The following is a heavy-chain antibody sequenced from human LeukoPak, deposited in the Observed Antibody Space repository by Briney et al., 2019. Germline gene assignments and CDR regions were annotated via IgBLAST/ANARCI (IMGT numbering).Heavy chain of an antibody. D-gene: IGHD3-10*01. V-gene: IGHV4-34*01. Sequence: PSETLSLTCAAYGGSFSGYYWSWIRQPPGKGLEWIGEINHSGSTNYNPSLKSRVTISVDTSKNQFSLKLSSVTAADTAVYYCARISGGVYYYYYYGMDVWGQGTTVTVSS. CDR3: ARISGGVYYYYYYGMDV. CDR1: GGSFSGYY. J-gene: IGHJ6*02. CDR2: INHSGST.